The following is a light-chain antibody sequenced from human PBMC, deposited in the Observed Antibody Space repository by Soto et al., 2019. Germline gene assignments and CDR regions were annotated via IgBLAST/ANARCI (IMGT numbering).Light chain of an antibody. J-gene: IGKJ1*01. CDR3: LQYNNWPRT. Sequence: EIMMTQSPATPSVFPGEKKTTSCRASQRISSNLAWYQQKPGQAPRLLIYGASTRATDIPVRFSGSGSETEFTLTISSLQSEDFAVHYCLQYNNWPRTFGQGTKV. CDR2: GAS. V-gene: IGKV3-15*01. CDR1: QRISSN.